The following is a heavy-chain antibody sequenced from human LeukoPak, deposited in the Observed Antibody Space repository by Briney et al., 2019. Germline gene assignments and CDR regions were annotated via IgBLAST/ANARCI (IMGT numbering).Heavy chain of an antibody. D-gene: IGHD5-18*01. CDR2: ISSSSSYI. Sequence: GGSLRLSCAASGFTFSSYSMNWVRQAPGKGLEWVSSISSSSSYIYYADSVKGRFTISRDNAKNSLYLQMNSLRAEDTAVYYCARNPRGYSYGNYYYGMDVWGQGTTVTVSS. CDR3: ARNPRGYSYGNYYYGMDV. J-gene: IGHJ6*02. CDR1: GFTFSSYS. V-gene: IGHV3-21*01.